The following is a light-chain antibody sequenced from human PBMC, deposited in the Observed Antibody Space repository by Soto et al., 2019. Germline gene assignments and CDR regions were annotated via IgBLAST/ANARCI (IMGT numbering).Light chain of an antibody. V-gene: IGLV2-14*01. CDR3: SSYTSTRTPFV. CDR2: EVS. J-gene: IGLJ1*01. Sequence: QSVLTQPASVSGSPGQSITISCTGTSTDVGSYNYVSWYQLHPGKAPKLMISEVSNRPSGVSNRFSGSKSGNTASLTISGLQTEDEADYYCSSYTSTRTPFVFGTGTKVTVL. CDR1: STDVGSYNY.